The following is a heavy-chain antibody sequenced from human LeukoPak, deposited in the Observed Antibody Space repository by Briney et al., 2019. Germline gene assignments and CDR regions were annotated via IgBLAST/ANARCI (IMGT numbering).Heavy chain of an antibody. J-gene: IGHJ4*02. CDR1: GFTFSNFG. V-gene: IGHV3-23*01. Sequence: GSLRLPCVVSGFTFSNFGMSWVRQAPGKGLEWVSAIDGGGGSTYYADSVKGRFTISRDNSKNTLYLQMNSLRGEDTAVYYCAKKGRSSGTTYFDYWGQGTLVTVSS. D-gene: IGHD1-1*01. CDR2: IDGGGGST. CDR3: AKKGRSSGTTYFDY.